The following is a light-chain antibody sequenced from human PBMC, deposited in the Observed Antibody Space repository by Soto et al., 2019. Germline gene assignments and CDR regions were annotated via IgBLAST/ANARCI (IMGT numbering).Light chain of an antibody. Sequence: EIVLTQSPATLSLSPGERATLSCRASQSASSYLAWYQHKPGQAPTLLIYGASRRTPGIPDRFSGRGSGTDFTLTISGLEPEDFAVYYCQQYGDSPRTFGQGTKV. J-gene: IGKJ1*01. V-gene: IGKV3-20*01. CDR3: QQYGDSPRT. CDR1: QSASSY. CDR2: GAS.